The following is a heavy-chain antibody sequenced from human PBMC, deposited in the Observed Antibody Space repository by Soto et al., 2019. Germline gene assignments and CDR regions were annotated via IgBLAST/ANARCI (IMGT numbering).Heavy chain of an antibody. CDR3: ARGSTAFDI. Sequence: QVQLVESGGGVVQPGRSLRLSCAASGFTFSSYAMHWVRQAPGKGLEWVAVISYDGSNKYYADSVKGRFTNSRDNSKNTLYLQMNSLRAEDTAVYYCARGSTAFDIWGQGTMVTVSS. CDR2: ISYDGSNK. CDR1: GFTFSSYA. J-gene: IGHJ3*02. V-gene: IGHV3-30-3*01.